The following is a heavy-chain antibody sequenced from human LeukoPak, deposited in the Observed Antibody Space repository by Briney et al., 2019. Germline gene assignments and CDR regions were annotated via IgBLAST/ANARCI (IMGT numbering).Heavy chain of an antibody. D-gene: IGHD6-19*01. V-gene: IGHV4-34*01. CDR1: GGSFSGYY. J-gene: IGHJ4*02. CDR2: INHSGST. CDR3: ARGGSAIAAGSYYFDY. Sequence: SGTLTLTCADYGGSFSGYYWSWIRQPPGKGLEWLGKINHSGSTNYNPSRKSRLTISVDTSKNQYSLKLSAVTAADTAVYYYARGGSAIAAGSYYFDYWGQGTLVTVSS.